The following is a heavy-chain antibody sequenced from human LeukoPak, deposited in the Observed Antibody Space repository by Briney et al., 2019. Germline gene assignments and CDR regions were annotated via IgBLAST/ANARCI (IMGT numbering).Heavy chain of an antibody. D-gene: IGHD2-2*01. J-gene: IGHJ6*03. CDR3: AKERGSAYAVYYYYDYMDV. CDR2: FHTSGST. V-gene: IGHV4-61*02. Sequence: PSETLSLTCTVCGGSISSGNYYWNWIRQPAGKGLEWIGRFHTSGSTKYNPSLKSRVTISVDTSKNQFSLKLSSVTAADTAVYYCAKERGSAYAVYYYYDYMDVWGKGTTVTVSS. CDR1: GGSISSGNYY.